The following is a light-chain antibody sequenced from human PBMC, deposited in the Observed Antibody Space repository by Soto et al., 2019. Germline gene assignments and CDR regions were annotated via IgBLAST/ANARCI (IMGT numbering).Light chain of an antibody. CDR3: QQYNYWPWT. CDR2: GAS. Sequence: EIVMTQSPATLSVSPGERATLSCRASQSVSSNLAWYQQKPGQAPRLLIYGASTRATGIPARFSGSGSGKEFTLTIGSLQSEDLAVYSCQQYNYWPWTFGQGTKVEIK. V-gene: IGKV3-15*01. J-gene: IGKJ1*01. CDR1: QSVSSN.